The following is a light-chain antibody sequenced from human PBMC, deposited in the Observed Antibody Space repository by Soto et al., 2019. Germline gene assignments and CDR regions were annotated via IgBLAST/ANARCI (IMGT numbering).Light chain of an antibody. Sequence: DIQMTQSPSTLSASVGDRVTITCRASQSIGNWLAWYQQKSGKAPKFLIYDASSLESWVPSRFSGSGSGTEFPLTISSRQPDDFATYYCQQYYSSSPPFGQGTKVEIK. CDR2: DAS. CDR1: QSIGNW. V-gene: IGKV1-5*01. J-gene: IGKJ1*01. CDR3: QQYYSSSPP.